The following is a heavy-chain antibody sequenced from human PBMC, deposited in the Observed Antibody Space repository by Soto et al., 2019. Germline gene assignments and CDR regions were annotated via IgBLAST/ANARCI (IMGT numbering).Heavy chain of an antibody. CDR2: ISYDGSNK. Sequence: GGSLRLSCAASGFTFSSYGMHWVRQAPGKGLEWVAVISYDGSNKYYADSVKGRFTISRDNSKNTLYLQMNSLRAEDTAVYYCAVVPAAEGMDVWGQGTTVTVSS. D-gene: IGHD2-2*01. CDR3: AVVPAAEGMDV. V-gene: IGHV3-30*03. CDR1: GFTFSSYG. J-gene: IGHJ6*02.